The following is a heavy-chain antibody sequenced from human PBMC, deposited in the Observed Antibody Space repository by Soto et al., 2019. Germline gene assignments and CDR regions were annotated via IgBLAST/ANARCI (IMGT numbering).Heavy chain of an antibody. D-gene: IGHD3-22*01. CDR3: ARQGYDSSGYPPEGFQH. V-gene: IGHV5-51*01. J-gene: IGHJ1*01. Sequence: GESLKISCKGSGYSFTSYWIGWVRQMPGKGLEWMGIIYPGDSDTRYSPSFQGQVTISADKSISTAYLQWSSLKASDTAMYYCARQGYDSSGYPPEGFQHWGQGTLVTVSS. CDR2: IYPGDSDT. CDR1: GYSFTSYW.